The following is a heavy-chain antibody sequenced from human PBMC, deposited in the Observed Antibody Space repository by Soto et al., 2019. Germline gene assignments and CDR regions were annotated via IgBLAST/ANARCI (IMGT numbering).Heavy chain of an antibody. V-gene: IGHV3-30*18. Sequence: GGSLRLSCAASGFTFSSYGMHWVRQAPGKGLEWVAVISYDGGTTDYAAPVKGRFTISRDDSKNTLYLQMNSLRAEDTAVYYCAKGQTHPVLLWFGDVWGQGTLVTVSS. CDR3: AKGQTHPVLLWFGDV. CDR2: ISYDGGTT. D-gene: IGHD3-10*01. J-gene: IGHJ4*02. CDR1: GFTFSSYG.